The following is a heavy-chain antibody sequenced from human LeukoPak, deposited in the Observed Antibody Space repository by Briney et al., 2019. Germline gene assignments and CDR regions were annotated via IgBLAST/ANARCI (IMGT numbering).Heavy chain of an antibody. CDR1: GFTFSSYL. CDR3: ARDMVITMVRGVLDAFDI. D-gene: IGHD3-10*01. CDR2: INWDGSRT. Sequence: GGSLTLSCAATGFTFSSYLLHWVRQAPGKGLAWVSRINWDGSRTMYAGSVKGGFTISSDNAKNTLYLHMNSLRAEETAVYYCARDMVITMVRGVLDAFDIWGQGTMVTVSP. V-gene: IGHV3-74*03. J-gene: IGHJ3*02.